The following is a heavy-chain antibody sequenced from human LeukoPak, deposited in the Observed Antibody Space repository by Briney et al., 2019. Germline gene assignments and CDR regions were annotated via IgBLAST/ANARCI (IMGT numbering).Heavy chain of an antibody. Sequence: PGGPLRLSCAASGSTFSSYGMHWVRQAPGKGLEWVAVISYDGSNKYYADSVKGRFTISRDNSKNTLYLQMNSLRAEDTAVYYCAKDQTDYYDSSGPDPWPSFDYWGQGTLVTVSS. CDR2: ISYDGSNK. D-gene: IGHD3-22*01. CDR3: AKDQTDYYDSSGPDPWPSFDY. J-gene: IGHJ4*02. V-gene: IGHV3-30*18. CDR1: GSTFSSYG.